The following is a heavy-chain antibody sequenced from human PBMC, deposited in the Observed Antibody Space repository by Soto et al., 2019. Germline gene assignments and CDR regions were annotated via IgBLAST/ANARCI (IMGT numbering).Heavy chain of an antibody. CDR2: IIPIFGTA. Sequence: ASVKVSCKASGGTFSSYAISWVRQAPGQGLEWMGGIIPIFGTANYAQKFQGRVTITADKSTSTAYMELSSLTAEDTAVYYCAREVYYYDSSGSYFDYWGQGTLVTVSS. J-gene: IGHJ4*02. CDR1: GGTFSSYA. CDR3: AREVYYYDSSGSYFDY. V-gene: IGHV1-69*06. D-gene: IGHD3-22*01.